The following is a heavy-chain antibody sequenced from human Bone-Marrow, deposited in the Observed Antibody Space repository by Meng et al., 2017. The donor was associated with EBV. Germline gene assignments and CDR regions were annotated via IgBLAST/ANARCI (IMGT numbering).Heavy chain of an antibody. J-gene: IGHJ4*02. CDR2: FLPTLGAP. D-gene: IGHD3-10*01. Sequence: GRLVDSWAGVKKPGPPVKVSGKTSGAPLRNYAISWVRQAPGKGLEWLGGFLPTLGAPNYAQKFHGRVSITADESTSTHYMDLSSLRSEDTAMYYCASESGRGYTPDYWGQGTLVTVSS. CDR1: GAPLRNYA. V-gene: IGHV1-69*01. CDR3: ASESGRGYTPDY.